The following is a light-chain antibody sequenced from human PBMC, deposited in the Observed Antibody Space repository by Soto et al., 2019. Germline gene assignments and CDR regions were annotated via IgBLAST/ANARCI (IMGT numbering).Light chain of an antibody. Sequence: EIMLTQSPGTLSLSPGERATLSCRASQSVSSNYLAWYQQKPGQAPRLLIYGASSRATGIPDRFSGSGSGTDFTLTISRLEPEDFAVYYCQQYGSSPRYTFGQGTKLEMK. CDR2: GAS. CDR1: QSVSSNY. J-gene: IGKJ2*01. CDR3: QQYGSSPRYT. V-gene: IGKV3-20*01.